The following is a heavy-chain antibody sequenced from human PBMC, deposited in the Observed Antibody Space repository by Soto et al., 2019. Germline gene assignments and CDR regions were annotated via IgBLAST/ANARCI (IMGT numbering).Heavy chain of an antibody. V-gene: IGHV4-38-2*02. D-gene: IGHD6-6*01. Sequence: KPSETLSLTCAVSGYSISSGYYWGWIRQPPGKGLEWIGSIYHSGSTYYNPSLKSRVTISVDTSKNQSSLKLSSVTAADTAVYYCAREKAARPFDYWGQGTLVTVSS. CDR2: IYHSGST. CDR1: GYSISSGYY. J-gene: IGHJ4*02. CDR3: AREKAARPFDY.